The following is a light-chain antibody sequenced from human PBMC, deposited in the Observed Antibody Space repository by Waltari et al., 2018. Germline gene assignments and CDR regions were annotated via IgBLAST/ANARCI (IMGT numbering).Light chain of an antibody. Sequence: QSVLTQPPSASETPGQRITISCSGINSNIGNNHVSWYQQLPGTTPKLLIYGNHQRPSGFPDRFSGSKSGASASLAISGLRSEDEADYYCAVWDDSLSAVVFGGGTKLTV. CDR2: GNH. CDR3: AVWDDSLSAVV. V-gene: IGLV1-47*01. J-gene: IGLJ2*01. CDR1: NSNIGNNH.